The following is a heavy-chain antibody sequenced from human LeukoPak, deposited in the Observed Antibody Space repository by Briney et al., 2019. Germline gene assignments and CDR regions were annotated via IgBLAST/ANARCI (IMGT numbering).Heavy chain of an antibody. Sequence: SETLSLTCGVYGGSFNGFYWTWIRQPPGKGPEWVGETHHSGSTNYKPSLKSRVTIALDTSKKHFSLNLTSVTAADTAVYYCARGSYYGTQRHDLGYFDPWGQGTLVTVSS. D-gene: IGHD3-10*01. CDR2: THHSGST. CDR3: ARGSYYGTQRHDLGYFDP. J-gene: IGHJ5*02. V-gene: IGHV4-34*01. CDR1: GGSFNGFY.